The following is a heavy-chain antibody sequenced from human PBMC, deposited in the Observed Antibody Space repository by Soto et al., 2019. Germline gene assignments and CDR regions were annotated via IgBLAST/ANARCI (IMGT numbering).Heavy chain of an antibody. J-gene: IGHJ4*02. Sequence: PGGSLRLSCAASGFTFSGYAMTWVRQAPGKGLEWVSSISDSGGSTYYADSVKGRFTISRDNSRNMLYLQMNSLRAEDTAVYYCAKDWPTDDYWGRGTLVTVSS. CDR3: AKDWPTDDY. D-gene: IGHD4-17*01. CDR1: GFTFSGYA. CDR2: ISDSGGST. V-gene: IGHV3-23*01.